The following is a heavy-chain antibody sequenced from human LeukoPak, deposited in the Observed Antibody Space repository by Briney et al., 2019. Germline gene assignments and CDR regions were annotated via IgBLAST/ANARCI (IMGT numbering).Heavy chain of an antibody. Sequence: TGGSLRLSCAASGFTFSSYGMHWVRQAPGKGLEWVAFIRYDGSNEYYADSVKGRFTISRDNSKNTLYLQMNSLRAEDTAVYYCAKDLRYSSPYYFDYWGQGTLVTVSS. J-gene: IGHJ4*02. CDR2: IRYDGSNE. D-gene: IGHD6-6*01. CDR1: GFTFSSYG. V-gene: IGHV3-30*02. CDR3: AKDLRYSSPYYFDY.